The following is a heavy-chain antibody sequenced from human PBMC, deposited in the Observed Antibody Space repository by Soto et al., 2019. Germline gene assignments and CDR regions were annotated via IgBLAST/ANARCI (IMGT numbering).Heavy chain of an antibody. Sequence: SETLSLTCTVYGGSISSYYWSWIRQPPGKGLEWIGYIYYSGSTNYNPSLKSRVTISVDTSKNQFSLKLSSVTAADTAVYYCARDVIHYYYGSGSLPNNWFDPWGQGTLVTVSS. CDR2: IYYSGST. D-gene: IGHD3-10*01. CDR1: GGSISSYY. J-gene: IGHJ5*02. CDR3: ARDVIHYYYGSGSLPNNWFDP. V-gene: IGHV4-59*01.